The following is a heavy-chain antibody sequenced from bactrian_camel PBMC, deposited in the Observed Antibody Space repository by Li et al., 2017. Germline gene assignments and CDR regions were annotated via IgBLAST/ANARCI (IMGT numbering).Heavy chain of an antibody. V-gene: IGHV3S53*01. CDR2: VDGKT. J-gene: IGHJ4*01. CDR1: GNTDNHGC. Sequence: HVQLVESGGGAVQVGGSLNVSCSVSGNTDNHGCVAWFRQAPGKEREGVATVDGKTSYSDSVKGRFTISKDNAKNTLYLQMNNLQPDDTALYICGADIASCSGWVFKGVYDYAYWGQGTQV. D-gene: IGHD1*01. CDR3: GADIASCSGWVFKGVYDYAY.